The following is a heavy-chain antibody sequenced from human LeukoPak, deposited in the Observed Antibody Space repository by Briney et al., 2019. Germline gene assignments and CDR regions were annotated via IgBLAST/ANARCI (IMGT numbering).Heavy chain of an antibody. Sequence: SQTLSLTCTVSGGSITSGSYYWSWIRQPAGKGLEWIGRIFTSGSINYNPSLKSRVTISIDTSKNQFSLKLSSVTAADTAVYYCAREIPVSDILTGYYTDYFDYWGQGTLVTVSS. CDR2: IFTSGSI. D-gene: IGHD3-9*01. CDR3: AREIPVSDILTGYYTDYFDY. J-gene: IGHJ4*02. CDR1: GGSITSGSYY. V-gene: IGHV4-61*02.